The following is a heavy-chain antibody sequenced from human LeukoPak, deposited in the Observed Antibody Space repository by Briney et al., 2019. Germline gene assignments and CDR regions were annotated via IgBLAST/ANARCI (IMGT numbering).Heavy chain of an antibody. D-gene: IGHD6-13*01. CDR1: GYTFTSYG. CDR3: ATPVAAAGTPLDY. V-gene: IGHV1-18*01. J-gene: IGHJ4*02. CDR2: ISAYNGNT. Sequence: ASVKVSCKASGYTFTSYGISWVRQAPGQGLEWMGWISAYNGNTNYAQKFQGRVTITADESTSTAYMELSSLRSEDTAVYYCATPVAAAGTPLDYWGQGTLVTVSS.